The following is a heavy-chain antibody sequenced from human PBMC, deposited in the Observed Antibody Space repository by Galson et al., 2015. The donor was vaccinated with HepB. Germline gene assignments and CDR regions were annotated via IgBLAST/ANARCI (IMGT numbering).Heavy chain of an antibody. J-gene: IGHJ4*02. CDR2: IYYNGNT. CDR1: GGSISSSRYC. Sequence: LTCTVSGGSISSSRYCWGWIRQPPGKGLEYIASIYYNGNTYYNPSLKSRVTISVDTSKNQFSLKLSSVTAADTAVFYCARVVFYGDYPDYFDYWGQGTLVTVSS. CDR3: ARVVFYGDYPDYFDY. D-gene: IGHD4-17*01. V-gene: IGHV4-39*01.